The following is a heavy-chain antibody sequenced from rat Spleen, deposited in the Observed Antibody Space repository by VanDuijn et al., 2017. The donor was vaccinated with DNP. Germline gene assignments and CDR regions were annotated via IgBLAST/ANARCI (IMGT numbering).Heavy chain of an antibody. Sequence: EVQLVESGGGLVQPGRSMKLSCAASGFTFSNYYMAWVRQAPKKGLEWVATIIYDGSSTYYGDSVKGRFTISRDNAKSTLYLQMNSLRSEDTATYYCARHPEGIVSCFDYWGQGVMVTVSS. CDR3: ARHPEGIVSCFDY. J-gene: IGHJ2*01. D-gene: IGHD1-11*01. CDR2: IIYDGSST. CDR1: GFTFSNYY. V-gene: IGHV5-22*01.